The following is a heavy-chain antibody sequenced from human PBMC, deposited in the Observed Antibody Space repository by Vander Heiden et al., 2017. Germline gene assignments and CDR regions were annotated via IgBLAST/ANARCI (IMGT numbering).Heavy chain of an antibody. CDR2: ISYDGSNK. Sequence: QVQLVESGGGVVQPGRSLRLSCAASGFTFSSYAMHWVRQAPGKGLKCVAFISYDGSNKYYADSVNGRFTISRDNSKNTLYLQMSSLRAEDTAVYYCARGQHHYDCWSGPPCDPWGQGTLVTVSS. J-gene: IGHJ5*02. CDR3: ARGQHHYDCWSGPPCDP. D-gene: IGHD3-3*01. V-gene: IGHV3-30-3*01. CDR1: GFTFSSYA.